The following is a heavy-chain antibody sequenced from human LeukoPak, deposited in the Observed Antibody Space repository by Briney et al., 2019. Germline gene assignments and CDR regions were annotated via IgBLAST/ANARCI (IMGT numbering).Heavy chain of an antibody. Sequence: GGSLRLSCAASGFTFRNYWVNWVRQAPGKGLEWVANIKPDGSEKRYVDSVKGRFTISRDNAKNSLYLQMNSLRAEDTAVYYCARVVGTDEGADSWGQGTLVTVSS. V-gene: IGHV3-7*04. CDR3: ARVVGTDEGADS. CDR1: GFTFRNYW. D-gene: IGHD1-7*01. CDR2: IKPDGSEK. J-gene: IGHJ4*02.